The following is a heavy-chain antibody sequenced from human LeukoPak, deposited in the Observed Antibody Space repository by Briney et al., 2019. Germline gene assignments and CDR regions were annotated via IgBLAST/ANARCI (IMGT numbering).Heavy chain of an antibody. CDR3: ARGETGSYYNYYYYYGMDV. D-gene: IGHD1-26*01. Sequence: GASVKVSCKASGYTFTGYYMHWVRQAPGQGLEWMGWINPNSGGTNYAQKFQGRVTMTRDTSISTAYMELSRLRSDDTAVYYCARGETGSYYNYYYYYGMDVWGQGTTVTVSS. CDR1: GYTFTGYY. CDR2: INPNSGGT. J-gene: IGHJ6*02. V-gene: IGHV1-2*02.